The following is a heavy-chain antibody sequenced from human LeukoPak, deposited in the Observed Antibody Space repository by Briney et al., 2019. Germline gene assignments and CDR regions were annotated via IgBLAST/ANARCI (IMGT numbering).Heavy chain of an antibody. CDR1: GFTFSDYY. D-gene: IGHD3-22*01. Sequence: GGSLRLSCAASGFTFSDYYMSWIRQAPGKGLEWVSAISGSGGSTYYADSVKGRFTTSRDNSKNTLYLQMNSLRAEDTAAYYCAKDTGDSTYYYDSSGYEGYYFDYWGQGTLVTVSS. CDR2: ISGSGGST. CDR3: AKDTGDSTYYYDSSGYEGYYFDY. J-gene: IGHJ4*02. V-gene: IGHV3-23*01.